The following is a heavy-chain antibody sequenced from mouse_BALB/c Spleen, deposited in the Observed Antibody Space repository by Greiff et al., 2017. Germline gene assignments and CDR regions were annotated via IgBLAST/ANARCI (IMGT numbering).Heavy chain of an antibody. V-gene: IGHV14-3*02. CDR2: IDPANGNT. J-gene: IGHJ2*01. D-gene: IGHD2-14*01. CDR3: ATPYYRYGGFYFDY. CDR1: GFNIKDTY. Sequence: VQLQQSGAELVKPGASVKLSCTASGFNIKDTYMHWVKQRPEQGLEWIGRIDPANGNTKYDPKFQGKATITAATSSNTAYLQLSSLTSEDTAVYYCATPYYRYGGFYFDYWGQGTTLTVSS.